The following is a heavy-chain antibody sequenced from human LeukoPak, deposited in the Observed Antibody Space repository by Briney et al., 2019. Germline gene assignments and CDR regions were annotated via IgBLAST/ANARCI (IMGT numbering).Heavy chain of an antibody. CDR3: ARGPTVVTRGWFDP. V-gene: IGHV4-59*01. CDR1: GGSINSYY. J-gene: IGHJ5*02. CDR2: IYYRGST. Sequence: PSETLSLTCTVSGGSINSYYWSWIRQPPGKGLEWIGYIYYRGSTNYNPSLKSRVTISVDTSKNRISLKLNSVTAADTAVYYCARGPTVVTRGWFDPWGQGTLVTVSS. D-gene: IGHD4-17*01.